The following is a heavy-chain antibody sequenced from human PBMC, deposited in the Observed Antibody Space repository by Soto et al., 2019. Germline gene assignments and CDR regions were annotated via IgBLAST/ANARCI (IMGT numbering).Heavy chain of an antibody. D-gene: IGHD3-22*01. CDR3: ARGAQGEYYYDSSGYYRAQNWFDP. Sequence: GGSLRLSCAASGFTFSSYAMHWVRQAPGKGLEWVAVISYDGSNKYYADSVKGRFTISRDNSKNTLYLQMNSLRAEDTAVYYCARGAQGEYYYDSSGYYRAQNWFDPWGQGTLVTVSS. CDR1: GFTFSSYA. V-gene: IGHV3-30-3*01. CDR2: ISYDGSNK. J-gene: IGHJ5*02.